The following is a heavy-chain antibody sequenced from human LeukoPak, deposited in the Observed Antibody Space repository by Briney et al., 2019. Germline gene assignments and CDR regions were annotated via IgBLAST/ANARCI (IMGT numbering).Heavy chain of an antibody. J-gene: IGHJ4*02. V-gene: IGHV3-7*03. D-gene: IGHD2-15*01. CDR3: ARAPYCIGGSCRFDY. Sequence: GGSLRLSCAVSGFTSSSYWMSWVRQAPGKGLEWVDNIKQDGSEKYYVDSVKGRFTISRDNAKNSLYLQMNSLRAEDTAVYYCARAPYCIGGSCRFDYWGQGTLVTVSS. CDR1: GFTSSSYW. CDR2: IKQDGSEK.